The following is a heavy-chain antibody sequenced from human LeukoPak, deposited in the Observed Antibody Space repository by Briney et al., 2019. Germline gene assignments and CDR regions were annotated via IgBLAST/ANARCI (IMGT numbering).Heavy chain of an antibody. CDR3: AKDKDFDILTAYYY. CDR2: ISGSGGTT. V-gene: IGHV3-23*01. Sequence: GGSLRLSCAASGFTFSNYAMSWVRQAPGKGLEWVPSISGSGGTTYYADSVKGRFTISRDNSKNTLYLQMNSLRADDTAVYYCAKDKDFDILTAYYYWGQGTLVTVSS. D-gene: IGHD3-9*01. CDR1: GFTFSNYA. J-gene: IGHJ4*02.